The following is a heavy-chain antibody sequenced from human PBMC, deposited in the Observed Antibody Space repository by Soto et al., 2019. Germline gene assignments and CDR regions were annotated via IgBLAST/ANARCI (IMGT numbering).Heavy chain of an antibody. V-gene: IGHV1-8*01. CDR2: MNPNSGNT. J-gene: IGHJ6*02. CDR3: ARWPDGYYYYGMDV. Sequence: QVQLVQSGAEVKKPGASVKVSCKASGYTFTSYDINWVRQATGQGLEWMGWMNPNSGNTGYAQKFQGRATMTRNTSMSTAYMEVSSLRSEDTAVYYCARWPDGYYYYGMDVWGQGTTVTVSS. CDR1: GYTFTSYD.